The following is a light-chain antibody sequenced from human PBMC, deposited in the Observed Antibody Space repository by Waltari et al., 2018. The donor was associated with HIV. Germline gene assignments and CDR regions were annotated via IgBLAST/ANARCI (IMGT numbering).Light chain of an antibody. CDR1: QSVGVN. CDR3: QQSENWPLT. CDR2: DAS. V-gene: IGKV3-15*01. J-gene: IGKJ4*01. Sequence: IVMTQSPATLSVSPGERVTLSCRASQSVGVNLAWYQQKLGQTPRLLIYDASTRATGIPARFSGSGSATEFTLTISSLQSEDSAVYYCQQSENWPLTFGGGTKVEIK.